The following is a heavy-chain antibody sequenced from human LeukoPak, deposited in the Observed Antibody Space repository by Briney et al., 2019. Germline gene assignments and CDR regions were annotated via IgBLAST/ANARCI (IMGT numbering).Heavy chain of an antibody. CDR2: IFHTGSD. CDR3: ASVGYTYGNSFNF. J-gene: IGHJ3*01. CDR1: GGSISRSY. D-gene: IGHD5-18*01. V-gene: IGHV4-4*09. Sequence: SETLSLTCTVSGGSISRSYWSWVRQSPGKGLERLGYIFHTGSDYYNPSLRSRVVISIDTSKKEFSLKLASVTAADTAVYYCASVGYTYGNSFNFWGQGTMVTVSP.